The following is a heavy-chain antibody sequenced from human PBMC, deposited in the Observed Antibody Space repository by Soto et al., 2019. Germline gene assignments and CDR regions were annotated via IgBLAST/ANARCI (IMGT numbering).Heavy chain of an antibody. J-gene: IGHJ4*02. D-gene: IGHD3-10*01. CDR1: GGSISSGGYY. CDR2: IYYSGST. V-gene: IGHV4-61*08. Sequence: SETLSLTCTVSGGSISSGGYYWSWIRQPPGKGLEWIGYIYYSGSTNYNPSLKSRVTISVDTSKNQFSLKLSSVTAADTAVYYCARYYGGYSDYWGQGTLVTVS. CDR3: ARYYGGYSDY.